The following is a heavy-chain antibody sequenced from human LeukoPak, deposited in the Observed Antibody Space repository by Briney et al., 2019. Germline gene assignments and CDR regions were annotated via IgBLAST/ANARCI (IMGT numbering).Heavy chain of an antibody. Sequence: GASVKVSCKASGGTFSSYAISWVRQAPGQGLEWMGRIIPILGIANYAQKFQGRVTITADKSTSTAYMELSSLRSEDTAVYYCARLSRYSLRGYWGQGTLVTVSS. CDR1: GGTFSSYA. CDR3: ARLSRYSLRGY. J-gene: IGHJ4*02. CDR2: IIPILGIA. D-gene: IGHD5-18*01. V-gene: IGHV1-69*04.